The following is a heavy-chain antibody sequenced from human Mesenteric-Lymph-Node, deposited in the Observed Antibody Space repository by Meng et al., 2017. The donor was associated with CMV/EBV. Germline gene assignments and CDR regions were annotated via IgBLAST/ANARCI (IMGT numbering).Heavy chain of an antibody. D-gene: IGHD4-17*01. CDR3: ARDPGGYGDYSRNYYGMDV. CDR2: IKQDGSEK. Sequence: GESLKISCAASGFTFSSYWMSWVRQAPGKGLEWVANIKQDGSEKYYVDSVKGRFTISRDNAKNSLYLQMNSLRAEDTAVYYCARDPGGYGDYSRNYYGMDVWGQGTTVTVSS. V-gene: IGHV3-7*01. CDR1: GFTFSSYW. J-gene: IGHJ6*02.